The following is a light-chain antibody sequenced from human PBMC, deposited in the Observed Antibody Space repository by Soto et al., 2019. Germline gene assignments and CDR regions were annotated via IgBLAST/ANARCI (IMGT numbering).Light chain of an antibody. CDR2: GNI. CDR1: SSNIGAGYE. Sequence: QSVLTQPPSVSGAPGQRVTISCTGSSSNIGAGYEVHWYQQLPGTAPKLLISGNIYRPSGVPDRLSGSKSGTSVSLAITGLKTKDEAAYRCQSYDSSLSGVVFGGGTKRTVL. V-gene: IGLV1-40*01. J-gene: IGLJ3*02. CDR3: QSYDSSLSGVV.